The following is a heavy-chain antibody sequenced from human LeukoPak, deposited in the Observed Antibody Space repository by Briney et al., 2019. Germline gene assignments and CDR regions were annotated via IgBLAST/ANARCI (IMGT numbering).Heavy chain of an antibody. CDR3: ARHGFYGMDV. CDR1: GGSISSYY. J-gene: IGHJ6*02. Sequence: SETLSLTCTVSGGSISSYYWSWIRQPPGKGLEWIGYIYYSGSTNYNPSLKSRVTISVDTSKNQFSLELSSVTAVDTAVYYCARHGFYGMDVWGQGTTVTVSS. CDR2: IYYSGST. V-gene: IGHV4-59*01. D-gene: IGHD2-2*03.